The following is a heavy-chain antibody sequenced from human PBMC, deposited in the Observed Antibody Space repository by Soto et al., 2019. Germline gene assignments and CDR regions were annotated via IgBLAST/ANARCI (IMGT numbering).Heavy chain of an antibody. CDR1: GYTFTGYY. D-gene: IGHD1-7*01. CDR3: ARGAPGTKFDP. V-gene: IGHV1-2*04. CDR2: INPNSGGT. Sequence: GASVKVSCKASGYTFTGYYMHWVRQAPGQGLEWMGWINPNSGGTNYAQKFQGWATMTRDTSISTAYMELSRLRSDDTAVSYCARGAPGTKFDPWRQGTMVTVSS. J-gene: IGHJ5*02.